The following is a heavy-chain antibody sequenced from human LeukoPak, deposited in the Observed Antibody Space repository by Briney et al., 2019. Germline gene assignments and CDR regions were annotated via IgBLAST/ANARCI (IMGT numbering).Heavy chain of an antibody. V-gene: IGHV4-61*02. CDR3: AREYDFWSGYYVDAFDI. J-gene: IGHJ3*02. D-gene: IGHD3-3*01. CDR1: GGSISSGSYY. CDR2: IYTSGST. Sequence: SQTLSLTCTVSGGSISSGSYYWSWLRQPAGKGLEWIGRIYTSGSTNYNPSLKSRVTISVDTSKNQFSLKLSSVTAADTAVYYCAREYDFWSGYYVDAFDIWGQGTMVTVSS.